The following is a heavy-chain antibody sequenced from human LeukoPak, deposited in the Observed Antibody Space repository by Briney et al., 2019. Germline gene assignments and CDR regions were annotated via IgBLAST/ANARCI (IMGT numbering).Heavy chain of an antibody. CDR2: IYYSGST. J-gene: IGHJ4*02. Sequence: PSQTLSLTCTVSGGSISSGDYYWSWIRQPPGKGLEWIGYIYYSGSTYYNPSLKSRVTISVDTSKNQLSLKLSSVTAADTAVYYCASYSSSWYYFDYWGQGTLVTVSS. D-gene: IGHD6-13*01. V-gene: IGHV4-30-4*08. CDR3: ASYSSSWYYFDY. CDR1: GGSISSGDYY.